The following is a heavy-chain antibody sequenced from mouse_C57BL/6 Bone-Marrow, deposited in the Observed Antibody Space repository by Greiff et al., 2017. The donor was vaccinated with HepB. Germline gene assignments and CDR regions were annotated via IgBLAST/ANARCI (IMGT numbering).Heavy chain of an antibody. V-gene: IGHV1-42*01. D-gene: IGHD4-1*01. CDR1: GYSFTGYY. J-gene: IGHJ2*01. CDR3: RRELRGFDY. CDR2: INPSTGGT. Sequence: EVQLQESGPELVKPGASVKISCKASGYSFTGYYMNWVKQSPEKSLEWIGEINPSTGGTTYNQKFKAKATLTVDKSSSTAYMQLKSLTSEDSAVYYCRRELRGFDYWGQGTTLTVSS.